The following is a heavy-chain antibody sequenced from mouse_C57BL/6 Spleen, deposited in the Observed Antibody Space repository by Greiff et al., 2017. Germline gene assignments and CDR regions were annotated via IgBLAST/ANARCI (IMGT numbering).Heavy chain of an antibody. J-gene: IGHJ1*03. V-gene: IGHV1-82*01. CDR2: IYPGDGDT. D-gene: IGHD3-3*01. CDR1: GYAFSSSW. CDR3: ARAAVSWDRRDWYFGV. Sequence: QVQLQQSGPELVKPGASVKISCKASGYAFSSSWMNWVKQRPGKGLEWIGRIYPGDGDTNYNGKFKGKATLTADKSSSTAYMQLSSLTSEDSAVYVCARAAVSWDRRDWYFGVWGTGTTVTVAS.